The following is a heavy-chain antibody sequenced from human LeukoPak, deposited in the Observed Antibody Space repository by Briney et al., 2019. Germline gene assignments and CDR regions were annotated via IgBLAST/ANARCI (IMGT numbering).Heavy chain of an antibody. D-gene: IGHD3-9*01. CDR3: VFFFQQKTAYEILTGYYDYYGMDV. J-gene: IGHJ6*02. CDR1: GYSWTSYW. V-gene: IGHV5-51*01. CDR2: IYPGDSGT. Sequence: GESLKISCKGSGYSWTSYWIGWVCQMPVKGLDLMGIIYPGDSGTRCTPSFQGQVTISADKSISTAYLQWSSLKASDTAMYYCVFFFQQKTAYEILTGYYDYYGMDVWGQGTTVTVSS.